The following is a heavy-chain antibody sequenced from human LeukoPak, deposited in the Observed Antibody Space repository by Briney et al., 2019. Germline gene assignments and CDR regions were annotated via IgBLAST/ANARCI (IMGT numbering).Heavy chain of an antibody. V-gene: IGHV5-51*01. CDR1: GSRFTSYW. Sequence: GAPLKISFKGSGSRFTSYWIGWVRRMPGKGLEWMGITYPGDSDNSYSPSFQGQVTISAHKSISTAYLQWSSLKASDTAMYYCARHKTRGTYSSGLDYWGQGTLVTVSS. D-gene: IGHD6-19*01. J-gene: IGHJ4*02. CDR3: ARHKTRGTYSSGLDY. CDR2: TYPGDSDN.